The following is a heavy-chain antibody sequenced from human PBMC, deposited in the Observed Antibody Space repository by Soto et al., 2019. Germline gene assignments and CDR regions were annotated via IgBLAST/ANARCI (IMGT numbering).Heavy chain of an antibody. J-gene: IGHJ6*04. CDR1: GFTVSRKY. V-gene: IGHV3-66*01. Sequence: VQLVESGGGLVQPGGSLRLSCAASGFTVSRKYMTWVRQAPGKGLEWVSLIQSGGTTYYADSVKGRFTISRDTSENTLHLQMDCLRVEDTAVYYWARDDVHCAGGRCYGIPLDVWGKGTPVTVSS. CDR3: ARDDVHCAGGRCYGIPLDV. CDR2: IQSGGTT. D-gene: IGHD2-15*01.